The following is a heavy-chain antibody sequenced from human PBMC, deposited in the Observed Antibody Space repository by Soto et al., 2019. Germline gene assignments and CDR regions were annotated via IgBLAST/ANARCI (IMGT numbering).Heavy chain of an antibody. D-gene: IGHD3-10*01. Sequence: GGSLRLSCAASGFTFRDHYMSWIRQAPGKGLEWLSYISHGGETIYYADSVKGRFTVSRDNAKNTLYLQMNSLRAEDTAVYYCARDPAILWFGFLDYWGQGTLVTVSS. CDR2: ISHGGETI. J-gene: IGHJ4*01. CDR3: ARDPAILWFGFLDY. CDR1: GFTFRDHY. V-gene: IGHV3-11*04.